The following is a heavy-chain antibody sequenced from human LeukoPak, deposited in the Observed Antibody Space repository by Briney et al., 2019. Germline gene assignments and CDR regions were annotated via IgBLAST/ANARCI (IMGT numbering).Heavy chain of an antibody. CDR3: ARIDYGDYAHDY. D-gene: IGHD4-17*01. CDR1: GFTFSSFW. J-gene: IGHJ4*02. Sequence: PGGSLRLSCAASGFTFSSFWMSWVRQAPGKGLEWVANIKHDGSEKYYVDSVKGRFTISRDSAKNSLYLQMNSLRAEDTAIYYCARIDYGDYAHDYWGRGTLVTVSS. V-gene: IGHV3-7*01. CDR2: IKHDGSEK.